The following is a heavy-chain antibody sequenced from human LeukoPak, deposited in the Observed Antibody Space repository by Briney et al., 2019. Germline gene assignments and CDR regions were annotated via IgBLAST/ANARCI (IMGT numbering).Heavy chain of an antibody. CDR2: IRYDGSNK. Sequence: PGGSLRLSCAASGFTFSSYGMHWVRQAPGKGLEWVAFIRYDGSNKYYADSVKGRFTISRDNSKNTLYLQMNSLRAEDTAVYYCAKDSALWFGVPDLQYFDYWGQGTLVTVSS. V-gene: IGHV3-30*02. CDR1: GFTFSSYG. D-gene: IGHD3-10*01. J-gene: IGHJ4*02. CDR3: AKDSALWFGVPDLQYFDY.